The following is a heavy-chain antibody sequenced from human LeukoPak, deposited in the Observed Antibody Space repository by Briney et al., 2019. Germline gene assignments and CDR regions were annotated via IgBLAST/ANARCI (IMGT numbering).Heavy chain of an antibody. V-gene: IGHV1-24*01. CDR2: FDPEDGET. D-gene: IGHD3-10*01. CDR3: ATDLYYSLDY. Sequence: ASVKGSCKVSGYTLTELSMHWVRQAPGKVLERRGGFDPEDGETIYAQKFQGRVTMTEDKSTDTDYMELSSLRSEDTAVYYCATDLYYSLDYWGQGTLVTVSS. CDR1: GYTLTELS. J-gene: IGHJ4*02.